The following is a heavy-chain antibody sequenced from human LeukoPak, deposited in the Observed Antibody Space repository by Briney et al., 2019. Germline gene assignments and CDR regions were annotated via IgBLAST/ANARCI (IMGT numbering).Heavy chain of an antibody. D-gene: IGHD3-10*01. CDR2: IKSKTDGGTT. CDR3: TTEILTGYYYGSGSSLFDY. J-gene: IGHJ4*02. Sequence: GGSLRLSCAASGFTFSNAWMSWVRQAPGKGLEWVGRIKSKTDGGTTDYAAPVKGRFTISRDDSKNTLYLQMNSLKTEDTAVYYCTTEILTGYYYGSGSSLFDYWGQGTLVTVSS. V-gene: IGHV3-15*01. CDR1: GFTFSNAW.